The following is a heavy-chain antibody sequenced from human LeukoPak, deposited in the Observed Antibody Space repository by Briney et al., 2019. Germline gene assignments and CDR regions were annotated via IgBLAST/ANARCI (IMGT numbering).Heavy chain of an antibody. CDR2: ISAYNGNT. D-gene: IGHD5-18*01. CDR1: GYTFTDYG. CDR3: ARDLPTRGYSYGYAY. Sequence: ASVKVSCKAPGYTFTDYGISWVRQAPGQGLEWMGWISAYNGNTNYAQKFQGRVTMTTDTSTITAYMELRSLRSDDTAVYYCARDLPTRGYSYGYAYWGQGSLVTVSS. J-gene: IGHJ4*02. V-gene: IGHV1-18*01.